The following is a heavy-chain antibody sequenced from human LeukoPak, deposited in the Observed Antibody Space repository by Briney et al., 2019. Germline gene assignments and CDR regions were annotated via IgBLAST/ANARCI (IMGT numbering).Heavy chain of an antibody. CDR2: IIPIFGTA. CDR1: GGTFSSYA. Sequence: SVKVSCKASGGTFSSYAMSWVRQAPGQGLEWMGGIIPIFGTANYAQKFQGRVTITADESTSTAYMELSSLRSEDTAVYYCARGTYYYDSSGYKIDYWGQGTLVTVSS. CDR3: ARGTYYYDSSGYKIDY. J-gene: IGHJ4*02. V-gene: IGHV1-69*13. D-gene: IGHD3-22*01.